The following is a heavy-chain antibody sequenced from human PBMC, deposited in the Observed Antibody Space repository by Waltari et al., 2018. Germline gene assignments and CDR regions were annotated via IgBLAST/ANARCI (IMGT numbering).Heavy chain of an antibody. D-gene: IGHD3-3*01. CDR2: IWYDGSNK. CDR1: GFTFSSYG. V-gene: IGHV3-33*06. J-gene: IGHJ4*02. Sequence: QVQLVESGGGVVQPGRSLRLSCAASGFTFSSYGMHWVRQAPGKGLEWVAVIWYDGSNKYYADSVKGRFTISRDNSKNTLYLQMNSLRAEDTAVYYCAKDWGLSAVGFWTEWGQGTLVTVSS. CDR3: AKDWGLSAVGFWTE.